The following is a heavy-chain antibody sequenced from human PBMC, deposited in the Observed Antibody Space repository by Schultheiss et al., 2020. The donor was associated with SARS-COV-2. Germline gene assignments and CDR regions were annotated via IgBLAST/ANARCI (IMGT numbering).Heavy chain of an antibody. CDR3: TTDPLKVTMVRGVPTYYYYYVMDV. Sequence: GGSLRLSCAASGFTFSSYAMHWVRQAPGKGLEWVAVISYDGSNKYYADSVKGRFTISRDNSKNTLYLQMNSLKTEDTAVYYCTTDPLKVTMVRGVPTYYYYYVMDVWGQGTTVTVSS. J-gene: IGHJ6*02. CDR1: GFTFSSYA. CDR2: ISYDGSNK. D-gene: IGHD3-10*01. V-gene: IGHV3-30*04.